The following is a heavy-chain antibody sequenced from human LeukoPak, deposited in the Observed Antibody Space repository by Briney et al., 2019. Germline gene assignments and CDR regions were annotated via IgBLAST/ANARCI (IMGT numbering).Heavy chain of an antibody. J-gene: IGHJ4*02. CDR2: ISWNSDSI. Sequence: PPGGSLRLSCAASGFTFDDYAMHWVRQAPGKGLEWVSGISWNSDSIGYADSVKGRFTISRDNAKNSLYLQMNSLRAEDTALYYCAKGHYDSSGYYRYYFDYWGQGTLVTVSS. D-gene: IGHD3-22*01. CDR1: GFTFDDYA. CDR3: AKGHYDSSGYYRYYFDY. V-gene: IGHV3-9*01.